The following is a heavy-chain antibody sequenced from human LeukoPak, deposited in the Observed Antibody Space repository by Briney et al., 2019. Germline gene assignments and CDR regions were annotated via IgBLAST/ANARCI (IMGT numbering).Heavy chain of an antibody. CDR2: IQQEGSEK. D-gene: IGHD6-19*01. CDR1: GFTFSSYW. Sequence: PGGSLRLSCAASGFTFSSYWMIWVRQAPEKGLEWVANIQQEGSEKYYVDSVKSRFTISRDNAQNSLFLYMDRLASEDTGVYYSASQPSAVAGNYWGQGTLVTVSS. J-gene: IGHJ4*02. CDR3: ASQPSAVAGNY. V-gene: IGHV3-7*02.